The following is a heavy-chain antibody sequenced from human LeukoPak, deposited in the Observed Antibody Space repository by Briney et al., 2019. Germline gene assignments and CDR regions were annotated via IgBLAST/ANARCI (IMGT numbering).Heavy chain of an antibody. CDR1: GNSISSGDNY. D-gene: IGHD5-24*01. CDR2: IYTSGST. J-gene: IGHJ4*02. V-gene: IGHV4-61*02. Sequence: SETLSLTCTVSGNSISSGDNYWSWIRQPAGKGLEWIGRIYTSGSTNYNPSLKSRVTISGDTSKNQFSLKLSSVTAADTAVYYCARHRSGWLQSSFDYWDQGTLVTVSS. CDR3: ARHRSGWLQSSFDY.